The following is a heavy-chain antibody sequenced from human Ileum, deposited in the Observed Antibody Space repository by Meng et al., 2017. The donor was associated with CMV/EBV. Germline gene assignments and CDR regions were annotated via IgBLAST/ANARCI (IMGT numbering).Heavy chain of an antibody. V-gene: IGHV3-7*01. CDR2: IKQDGSET. CDR3: ARDSGRMNY. Sequence: ESLKISCAASGFTFRSYWMSWVRQAPGKGLEWVANIKQDGSETYYVDSVKGRFTISRDNGKNSVYPQMSSLRAEDTAVYYCARDSGRMNYWGQGTLVTVSS. D-gene: IGHD2-8*01. J-gene: IGHJ4*02. CDR1: GFTFRSYW.